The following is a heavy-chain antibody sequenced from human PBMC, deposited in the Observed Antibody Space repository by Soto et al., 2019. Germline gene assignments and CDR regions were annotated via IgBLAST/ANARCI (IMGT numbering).Heavy chain of an antibody. CDR1: GFSLSTSGMC. CDR2: IDWDDDK. D-gene: IGHD1-26*01. Sequence: SGPTLVNPTQTLTPTCTFSGFSLSTSGMCVSWIRQPPGKALEWLALIDWDDDKYYSTSLKTRLTISKDTSKNQVVLTMTIMDPVDTAPYYSARIHPFIVGATMIDCWRQGTLVTVSS. V-gene: IGHV2-70*01. CDR3: ARIHPFIVGATMIDC. J-gene: IGHJ4*02.